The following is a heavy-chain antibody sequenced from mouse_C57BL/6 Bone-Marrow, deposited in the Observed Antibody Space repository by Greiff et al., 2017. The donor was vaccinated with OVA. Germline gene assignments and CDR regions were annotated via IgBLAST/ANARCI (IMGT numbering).Heavy chain of an antibody. Sequence: DVHLVESGGGLVQPGGSLKLSCAASGFTFSDYYMYWVRQTPEKRLEWVAYISNGGGSTYYPDTVKGRFTISRDNAKNTLYLQMSRLKSEDTAMYYCARHDYYGSSDDWGQGTTLTVSS. CDR2: ISNGGGST. D-gene: IGHD1-1*01. CDR3: ARHDYYGSSDD. V-gene: IGHV5-12*01. CDR1: GFTFSDYY. J-gene: IGHJ2*01.